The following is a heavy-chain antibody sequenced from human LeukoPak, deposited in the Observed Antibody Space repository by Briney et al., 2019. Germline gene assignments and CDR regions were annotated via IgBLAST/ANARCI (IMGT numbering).Heavy chain of an antibody. CDR3: ARERQNKDFWSGGDY. Sequence: PGGSLRLSCAASGFTFSSYGMHWVRQAPGKGLEWVAFIRYDGSNKYYADSVKGRFTISRDNSKNTLYLQMNTLRPEDTAVYYCARERQNKDFWSGGDYWGQGTLVTVSS. CDR1: GFTFSSYG. J-gene: IGHJ4*02. V-gene: IGHV3-30*02. D-gene: IGHD3-3*01. CDR2: IRYDGSNK.